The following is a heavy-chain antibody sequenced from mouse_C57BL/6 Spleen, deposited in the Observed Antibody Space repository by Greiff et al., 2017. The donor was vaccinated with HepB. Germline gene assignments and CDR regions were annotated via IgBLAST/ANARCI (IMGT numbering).Heavy chain of an antibody. CDR3: ARGGDDSAWFAY. J-gene: IGHJ3*01. CDR1: GFTFSSYG. Sequence: EVKLVESGGDLVKPGGSLKLSCAASGFTFSSYGMSWVRQTPDKRLEWVATISSGGSYTYYPDSVKGRFTISRDNAKNTLYLQMSSLKSEDTAMYYCARGGDDSAWFAYWGQGTLVTVSA. V-gene: IGHV5-6*02. CDR2: ISSGGSYT. D-gene: IGHD2-4*01.